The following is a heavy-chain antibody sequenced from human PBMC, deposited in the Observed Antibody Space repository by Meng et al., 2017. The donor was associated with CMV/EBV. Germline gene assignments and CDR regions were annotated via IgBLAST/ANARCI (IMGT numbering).Heavy chain of an antibody. CDR3: ARVPYSSSWYEPSPVY. CDR2: ISSSSSYI. J-gene: IGHJ4*02. V-gene: IGHV3-21*01. CDR1: GFTFSSNS. Sequence: GGSLRLSCAASGFTFSSNSMNWVRQAPGKGLEWVSSISSSSSYIYYADSVKGRFTISRDNAKNSLYLQMNSLRAEDTAVYYCARVPYSSSWYEPSPVYWGQGTLVTVSS. D-gene: IGHD6-13*01.